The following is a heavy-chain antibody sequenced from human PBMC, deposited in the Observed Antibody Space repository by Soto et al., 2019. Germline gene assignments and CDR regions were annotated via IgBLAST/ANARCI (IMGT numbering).Heavy chain of an antibody. J-gene: IGHJ4*02. V-gene: IGHV1-69*05. CDR1: GGTFSSYA. Sequence: ASVKVSCKASGGTFSSYAISWVRQAPGQGLEWMGGIIPIFGTANYAQKFQGRVTITRDTSASTAYMELSSLRSEDTAVYYCARARSRDFDYWGQGTLVTVSS. CDR3: ARARSRDFDY. D-gene: IGHD1-26*01. CDR2: IIPIFGTA.